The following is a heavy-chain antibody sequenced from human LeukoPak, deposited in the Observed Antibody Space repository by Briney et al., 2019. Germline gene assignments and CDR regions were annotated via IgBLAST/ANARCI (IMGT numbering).Heavy chain of an antibody. CDR1: GFTFSSFS. CDR2: ISGSSSTI. Sequence: GGCLRLSCAASGFTFSSFSMNWVRQAPGKGLEWVSYISGSSSTIYYADSVKGRFTISRDNAKNSLYLQMNSLRDEDTAVYYCARSLLLGTSVDYWGQGTLVTVSS. V-gene: IGHV3-48*02. J-gene: IGHJ4*02. CDR3: ARSLLLGTSVDY. D-gene: IGHD3-22*01.